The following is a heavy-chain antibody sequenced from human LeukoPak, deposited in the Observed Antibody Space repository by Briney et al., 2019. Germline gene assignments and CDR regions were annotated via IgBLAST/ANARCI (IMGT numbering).Heavy chain of an antibody. J-gene: IGHJ5*02. CDR1: GGSISSYY. CDR2: IYYSGST. V-gene: IGHV4-59*12. CDR3: ARDLDCTNGVCSGSWFDP. D-gene: IGHD2-8*01. Sequence: SETLSLTCTVSGGSISSYYWSWIRQPPGKGLEWIGYIYYSGSTNYNPSLKSRVTISVDTSKNQFSLKLSSVTAADTAVYYCARDLDCTNGVCSGSWFDPWGQGTLVTVSS.